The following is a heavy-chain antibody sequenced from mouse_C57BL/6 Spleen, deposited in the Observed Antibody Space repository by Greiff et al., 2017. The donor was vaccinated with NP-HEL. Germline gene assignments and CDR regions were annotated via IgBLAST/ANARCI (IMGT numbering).Heavy chain of an antibody. CDR2: ISYDGSN. J-gene: IGHJ1*03. D-gene: IGHD2-4*01. Sequence: EVKLQESGPGLVKPSQSLSLTCSVTGYSITSGYYWNWIRQFPGNKLEWMGYISYDGSNNYNPSLKNRISITRDTSKNQFFLKLNSVTTEDTATYYCARGEFYYDYDGWYFDVWGTGTTVTVSS. CDR1: GYSITSGYY. CDR3: ARGEFYYDYDGWYFDV. V-gene: IGHV3-6*01.